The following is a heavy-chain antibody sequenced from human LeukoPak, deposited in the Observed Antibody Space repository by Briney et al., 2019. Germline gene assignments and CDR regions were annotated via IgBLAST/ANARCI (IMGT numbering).Heavy chain of an antibody. CDR2: IYTSGST. V-gene: IGHV4-4*07. CDR1: GGSISSYY. Sequence: PSETLSLTCTVSGGSISSYYWSWIRQPAGKGLEWIGRIYTSGSTNYNPSLKSRVTMSVDTSKNQFSLKLSSVTAADTAVYYCASERVGGYGDADAFDIWGQGTMVTVSS. CDR3: ASERVGGYGDADAFDI. D-gene: IGHD4-17*01. J-gene: IGHJ3*02.